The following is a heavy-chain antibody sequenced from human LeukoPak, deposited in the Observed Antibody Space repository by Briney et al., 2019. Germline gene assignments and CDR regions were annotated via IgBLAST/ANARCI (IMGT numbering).Heavy chain of an antibody. D-gene: IGHD3-3*01. CDR1: GFTFTSSA. CDR3: ASPEAVLRFLEWLPIEGYYYYGMDV. Sequence: ASVKVSCKASGFTFTSSAVQWVRQARGQRLEWIGWIVVGSGNTNYAQKFQERVTITRDMSTSTAYMELSSLRSEDTAVYYCASPEAVLRFLEWLPIEGYYYYGMDVWGQGTTVTVSS. J-gene: IGHJ6*02. CDR2: IVVGSGNT. V-gene: IGHV1-58*01.